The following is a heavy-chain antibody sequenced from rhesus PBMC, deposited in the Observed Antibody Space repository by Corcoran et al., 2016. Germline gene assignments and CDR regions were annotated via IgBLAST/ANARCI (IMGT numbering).Heavy chain of an antibody. CDR1: GGYIRRNY. J-gene: IGHJ4*01. CDR3: ARDEPLVAAPFDY. V-gene: IGHV4-147*01. CDR2: IYGSRGST. D-gene: IGHD4-29*01. Sequence: QVQLQESGPGLVKPSETLSLTCAVPGGYIRRNYWRLIRQPPGTGLEWIGRIYGSRGSTSYNPSLTRRVTISTDTSKNQFSLKLSSVTAADTAVYYCARDEPLVAAPFDYWGQGVLVTVSS.